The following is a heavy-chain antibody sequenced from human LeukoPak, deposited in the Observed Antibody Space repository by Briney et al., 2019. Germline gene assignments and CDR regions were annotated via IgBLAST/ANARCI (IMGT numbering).Heavy chain of an antibody. CDR3: AKSIVFYSFQH. D-gene: IGHD2-8*01. V-gene: IGHV3-23*01. CDR1: GFTFSTYT. Sequence: GGSLRLSCAASGFTFSTYTMTWVRQAPGKGLEWVSAISSSGGSTYYADSVKGRFTISRDNSKNTLYLQMNSLRAEDTAVYYCAKSIVFYSFQHWGQGTLVTVSS. CDR2: ISSSGGST. J-gene: IGHJ1*01.